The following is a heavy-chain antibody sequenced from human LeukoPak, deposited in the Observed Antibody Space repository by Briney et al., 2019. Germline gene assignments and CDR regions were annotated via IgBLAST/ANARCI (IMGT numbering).Heavy chain of an antibody. CDR1: GGSISSYY. CDR3: ARGLDIVVVPAQGVDWFDP. CDR2: LYTSGST. V-gene: IGHV4-4*07. Sequence: SETLSLTCTVSGGSISSYYWSWIRQPAGKGLEWIGRLYTSGSTNYNPSLKSRVTMSVDTSKNQFSLKLSSVTAADTAVYYCARGLDIVVVPAQGVDWFDPWGQGTLVTVSS. J-gene: IGHJ5*02. D-gene: IGHD2-2*03.